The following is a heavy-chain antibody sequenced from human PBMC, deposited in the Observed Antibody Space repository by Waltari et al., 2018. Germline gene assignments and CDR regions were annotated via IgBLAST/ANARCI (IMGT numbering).Heavy chain of an antibody. J-gene: IGHJ4*02. Sequence: QVLLVQSGAEVKKSGASVKVSCTASGYTFTNFFLHWLRQAPGQGLEWMGRLNPSTGGTDYAQRFQGRLTLTRDTSINTAFLELNTVTSGDTGVYYCARESARWKGYSDYGWGYWGQGTLVTVSS. CDR2: LNPSTGGT. V-gene: IGHV1-2*05. D-gene: IGHD5-12*01. CDR1: GYTFTNFF. CDR3: ARESARWKGYSDYGWGY.